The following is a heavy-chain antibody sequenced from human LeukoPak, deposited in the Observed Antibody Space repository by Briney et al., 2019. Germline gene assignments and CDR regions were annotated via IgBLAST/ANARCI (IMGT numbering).Heavy chain of an antibody. CDR1: GCTFTSYA. D-gene: IGHD5-24*01. CDR3: ARDITVVEMATITPITGGWFDP. CDR2: IDTNTGNP. Sequence: ASVKVSCKGSGCTFTSYAMNWVRQAPGQGLGWMEWIDTNTGNPTYAQGFTGRFVFSLDTSVSTAYLQISSLKAEDTAVYYCARDITVVEMATITPITGGWFDPWGQGTLVTVCS. V-gene: IGHV7-4-1*02. J-gene: IGHJ5*02.